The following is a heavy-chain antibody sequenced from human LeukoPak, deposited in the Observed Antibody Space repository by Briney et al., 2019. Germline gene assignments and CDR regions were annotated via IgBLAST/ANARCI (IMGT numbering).Heavy chain of an antibody. CDR3: AKGLKGCSGSSCYYFFDF. V-gene: IGHV3-23*01. D-gene: IGHD2-15*01. Sequence: GGSLRLSCAASGFTFSNYAVNWVRQAPGKGLEWVSSITGSGGDAYYADSVKGRFTISRDNSKNTLDLQMNSLRAEDTAVYYCAKGLKGCSGSSCYYFFDFWGQGALITVSS. CDR2: ITGSGGDA. J-gene: IGHJ4*02. CDR1: GFTFSNYA.